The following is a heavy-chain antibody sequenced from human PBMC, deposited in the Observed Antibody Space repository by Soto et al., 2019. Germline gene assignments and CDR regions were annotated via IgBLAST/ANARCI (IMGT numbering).Heavy chain of an antibody. CDR2: ISYDGSNK. J-gene: IGHJ3*02. V-gene: IGHV3-30*18. Sequence: PGGSLRLSCAASGFTFSSYGMHWVRQAPGKGLEWVAVISYDGSNKYYADSVKGRFTISRDNSKNTLYLQMNSLRAEDTAVYYCAKYRQWLSSAFDIWGQGTMVTVSS. CDR1: GFTFSSYG. CDR3: AKYRQWLSSAFDI. D-gene: IGHD6-19*01.